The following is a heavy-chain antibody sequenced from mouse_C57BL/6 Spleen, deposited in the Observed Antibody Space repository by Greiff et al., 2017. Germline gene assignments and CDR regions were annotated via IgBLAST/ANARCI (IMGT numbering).Heavy chain of an antibody. V-gene: IGHV1-82*01. CDR1: GYAFSSYW. CDR2: IYPGDGDT. CDR3: ARDRRGYAMDY. J-gene: IGHJ4*01. Sequence: QVQLKQSGPELVKPGASVKISCKASGYAFSSYWMNWVKQRPGKGLEWIGRIYPGDGDTNYNGKFKGKATLTADKSSSTAYMQLSSLTSEDSAVYFCARDRRGYAMDYWGQGTSVTVSS. D-gene: IGHD3-2*01.